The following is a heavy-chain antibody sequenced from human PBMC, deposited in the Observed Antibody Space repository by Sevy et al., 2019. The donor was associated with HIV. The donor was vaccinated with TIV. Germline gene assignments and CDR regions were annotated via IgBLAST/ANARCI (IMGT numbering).Heavy chain of an antibody. V-gene: IGHV3-7*01. J-gene: IGHJ6*02. CDR2: IKQDGSEK. D-gene: IGHD3-22*01. CDR3: ARDGLAATYYYDSSGNHYGMDV. CDR1: GFTFSSYW. Sequence: GGSLRLSCAASGFTFSSYWMSWVRQAPGKGLEWVANIKQDGSEKYYVDSVKGRFTISRDNAKNSLYLQMNGLGAEETAVYYWARDGLAATYYYDSSGNHYGMDVWGQGTTVTVSS.